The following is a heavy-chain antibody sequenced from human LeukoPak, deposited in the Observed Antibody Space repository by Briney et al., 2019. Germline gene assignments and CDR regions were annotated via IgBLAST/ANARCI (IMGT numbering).Heavy chain of an antibody. Sequence: EASVKVSCKASGYTFTGYYMHWVRQAPGQGLEWMGWINPNSGGTNYAQKFQGRVTMTRDTSISTAYMELSRLRSDDTAVYYCARVGKIVVVPRFDYWGQGTLVTVSS. CDR1: GYTFTGYY. J-gene: IGHJ4*02. CDR3: ARVGKIVVVPRFDY. CDR2: INPNSGGT. V-gene: IGHV1-2*02. D-gene: IGHD3-22*01.